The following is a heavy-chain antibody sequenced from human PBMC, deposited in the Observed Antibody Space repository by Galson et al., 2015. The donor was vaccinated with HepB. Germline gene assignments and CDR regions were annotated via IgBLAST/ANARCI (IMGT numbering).Heavy chain of an antibody. V-gene: IGHV1-69*13. J-gene: IGHJ3*02. CDR1: GGTFSRYA. Sequence: SVEVSCKASGGTFSRYAISWVRQAPGQGLEWMGNIMPMFGTANYPEKFRGRVTITADESTSTAYMELSSLTSEDTAVYYCTRGLRQLAREDAFDIWGQGTMVTVSS. CDR3: TRGLRQLAREDAFDI. D-gene: IGHD6-6*01. CDR2: IMPMFGTA.